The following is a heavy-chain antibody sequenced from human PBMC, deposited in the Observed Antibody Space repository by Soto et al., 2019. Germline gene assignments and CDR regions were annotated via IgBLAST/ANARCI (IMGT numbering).Heavy chain of an antibody. Sequence: SETLSLTCTVSGGSISSYYWSWIRKQPGKGLEWIGYIYYSGSTYYNPSLKSRVTISVDTSKNQFSLKLSSVTAADTAVYYCARIGRIPLNYDAFDIWGQGTMVTVSS. D-gene: IGHD1-7*01. CDR1: GGSISSYY. CDR2: IYYSGST. CDR3: ARIGRIPLNYDAFDI. J-gene: IGHJ3*02. V-gene: IGHV4-59*06.